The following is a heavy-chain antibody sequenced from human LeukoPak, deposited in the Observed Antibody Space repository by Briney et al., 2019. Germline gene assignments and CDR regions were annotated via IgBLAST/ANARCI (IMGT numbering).Heavy chain of an antibody. CDR1: GYTFTGYY. CDR3: ARGYSYGVGRWFDP. V-gene: IGHV1-2*02. CDR2: INPNSGGT. D-gene: IGHD5-18*01. Sequence: ASVKVSCKSSGYTFTGYYMHWVRQAPGQGLEWMGGINPNSGGTNYAQKFQGRVTMTRDTSISTAYMELSRLRSDDTAVYYCARGYSYGVGRWFDPWGQGTLVTVSS. J-gene: IGHJ5*02.